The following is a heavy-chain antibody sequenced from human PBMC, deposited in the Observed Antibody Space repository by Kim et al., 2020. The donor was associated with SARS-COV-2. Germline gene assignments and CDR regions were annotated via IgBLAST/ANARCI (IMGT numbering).Heavy chain of an antibody. CDR3: ARHRDFWTSHNWFDP. J-gene: IGHJ5*02. V-gene: IGHV4-39*01. D-gene: IGHD3-3*01. Sequence: PSLKSRVTISVDTSKNQFSLKLSSVTAADTAVYYCARHRDFWTSHNWFDPWGQGTLVTVSS.